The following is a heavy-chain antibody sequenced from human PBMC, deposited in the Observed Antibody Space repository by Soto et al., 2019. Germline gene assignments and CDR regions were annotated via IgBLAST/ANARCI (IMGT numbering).Heavy chain of an antibody. V-gene: IGHV2-5*02. CDR2: IYWDDDK. J-gene: IGHJ6*03. CDR3: AQIKATVTKYYYYMDV. CDR1: GFSLSTSGVG. D-gene: IGHD4-17*01. Sequence: QITLKESGPTLVKPTQTLTLTCTFSGFSLSTSGVGVGWIRQPPGKALEWLALIYWDDDKRYSPSLKSRLTITMDTSKNQVVLTMTNMDPVDTATYYCAQIKATVTKYYYYMDVWGKGTTVTVSS.